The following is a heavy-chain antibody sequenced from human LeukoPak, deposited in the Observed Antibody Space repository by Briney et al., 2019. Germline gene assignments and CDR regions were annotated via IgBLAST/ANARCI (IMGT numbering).Heavy chain of an antibody. CDR3: ARVGYYDAFDI. D-gene: IGHD1-26*01. V-gene: IGHV1-2*02. CDR1: GYTFTGYY. Sequence: ASVQVSCKASGYTFTGYYMHWVRQAPGQGLEWMGWINPNNGDTNYAQRFQGRVTVTRDTPVSTAYMELSWLRSDDTAVYYCARVGYYDAFDIWGQGTMVTVSS. CDR2: INPNNGDT. J-gene: IGHJ3*02.